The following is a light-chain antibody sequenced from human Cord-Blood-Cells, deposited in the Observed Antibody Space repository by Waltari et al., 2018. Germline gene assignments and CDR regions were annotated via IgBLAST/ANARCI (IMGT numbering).Light chain of an antibody. Sequence: SYVLTQPPSVSVAPGKTARITCGGNNIGSKHVHWYQQKPGQAPVLVIYYDSDRPSGIPGQFSGSNSGNTATLTISRVEAGDEADYYCQVWDSSSDHRVFGGGTKLTVL. CDR3: QVWDSSSDHRV. CDR1: NIGSKH. J-gene: IGLJ3*02. V-gene: IGLV3-21*04. CDR2: YDS.